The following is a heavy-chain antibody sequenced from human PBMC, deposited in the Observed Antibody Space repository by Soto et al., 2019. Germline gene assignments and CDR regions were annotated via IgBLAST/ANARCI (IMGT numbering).Heavy chain of an antibody. CDR1: EGSIRGNTYY. V-gene: IGHV4-39*01. CDR2: IYYSGST. J-gene: IGHJ5*02. D-gene: IGHD3-16*02. Sequence: PSLTYSDPEGSIRGNTYYWGWIRHPPGKGLELIGTIYYSGSTYYNPSLKSRVTISVDTSKNQFSLKLSSVTAADTAVYYCARQRGDYIWGSYRPNWFDPWGQGTLVTVSS. CDR3: ARQRGDYIWGSYRPNWFDP.